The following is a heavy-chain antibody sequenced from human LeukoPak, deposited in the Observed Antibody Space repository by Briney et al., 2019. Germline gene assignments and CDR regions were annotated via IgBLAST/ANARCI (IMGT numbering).Heavy chain of an antibody. V-gene: IGHV3-74*01. Sequence: PGGSLRLSCVASGFTFSNYWMHWVRQVSGKGLVGVSRIDSHGSRATYADSVKGRFTISRDNAKNTLYLQMNRLRVEDTAVYYCVREGIVGTTTEAFDVWGQGTMVTVSS. D-gene: IGHD1-26*01. J-gene: IGHJ3*01. CDR2: IDSHGSRA. CDR1: GFTFSNYW. CDR3: VREGIVGTTTEAFDV.